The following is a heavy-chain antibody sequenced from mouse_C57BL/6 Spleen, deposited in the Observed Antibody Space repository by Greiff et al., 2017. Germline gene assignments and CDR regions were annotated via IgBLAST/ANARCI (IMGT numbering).Heavy chain of an antibody. V-gene: IGHV3-6*01. CDR1: GYSITSGYY. D-gene: IGHD3-2*02. Sequence: EVKLLESGPGLVKPSQSLSLTCSVTGYSITSGYYWNWIRQFPGNKLEWMGYISYDGSNNYNPSLKNRISITRDTSKNQFFLKLNSVTTEDTATYYCARGRDSSGYVFDYWGQGTTLTVSS. CDR3: ARGRDSSGYVFDY. J-gene: IGHJ2*01. CDR2: ISYDGSN.